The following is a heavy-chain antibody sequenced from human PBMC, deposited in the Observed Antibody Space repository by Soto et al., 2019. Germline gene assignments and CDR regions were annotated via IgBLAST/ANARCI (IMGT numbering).Heavy chain of an antibody. D-gene: IGHD2-8*01. J-gene: IGHJ4*02. V-gene: IGHV4-31*03. CDR1: GGSVSSDVYS. CDR3: ARAMANYFDY. Sequence: QVQLQESGPGLVMPSQTLSVTCTVSGGSVSSDVYSWSWIRQHPGKGLEWIGYIRDSGSTYYNPSLEGRVTISVDTSKNQFSLRLRSVTSADTAVYYCARAMANYFDYWGQGTLVTASS. CDR2: IRDSGST.